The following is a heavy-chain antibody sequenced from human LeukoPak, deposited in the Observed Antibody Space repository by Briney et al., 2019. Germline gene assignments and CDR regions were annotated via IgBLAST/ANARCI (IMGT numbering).Heavy chain of an antibody. D-gene: IGHD1-26*01. CDR3: AREQNRQQALQLVGATTFDY. J-gene: IGHJ4*02. V-gene: IGHV3-21*01. Sequence: PGGSLRLSCAASGFTFSSYSMNWVRQAPGKGLEWVSSISSSSSYIYYADSVKGRFTISRDNAKNSLYLQMNSLRAEDTAVYYCAREQNRQQALQLVGATTFDYWGQGTLVTVSS. CDR2: ISSSSSYI. CDR1: GFTFSSYS.